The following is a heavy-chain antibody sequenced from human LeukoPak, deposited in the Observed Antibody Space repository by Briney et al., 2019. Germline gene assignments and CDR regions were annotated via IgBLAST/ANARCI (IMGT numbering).Heavy chain of an antibody. CDR1: GGSIRSFF. J-gene: IGHJ4*02. V-gene: IGHV4-59*01. Sequence: KSSETLSLTCTVSGGSIRSFFWSWIRQSPGEGLEWIGYIYYTGITKCNLSLKSRVTMSVDTSKNQFALELSSETSADTAVYYCARSASRITAYDYWGQGILVSVSS. D-gene: IGHD3-16*01. CDR2: IYYTGIT. CDR3: ARSASRITAYDY.